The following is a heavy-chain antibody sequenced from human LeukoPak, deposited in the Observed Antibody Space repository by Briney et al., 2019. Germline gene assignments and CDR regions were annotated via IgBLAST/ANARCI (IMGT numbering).Heavy chain of an antibody. J-gene: IGHJ6*04. Sequence: PWGALQISRQCSGSIFTSYWISLARPVPGKGLEWMGTIDPSDSYTNYSPSFQGHVTISADKSISTAYLQWSSLKASETAMYYCARPAYYDILTGSWDYCGMDVWGKGTTVTVSS. V-gene: IGHV5-10-1*01. CDR1: GSIFTSYW. CDR2: IDPSDSYT. CDR3: ARPAYYDILTGSWDYCGMDV. D-gene: IGHD3-9*01.